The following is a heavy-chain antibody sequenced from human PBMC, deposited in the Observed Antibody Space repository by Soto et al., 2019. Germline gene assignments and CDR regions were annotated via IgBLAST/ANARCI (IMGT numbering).Heavy chain of an antibody. J-gene: IGHJ4*02. CDR3: AREIVTTGEYYFDS. D-gene: IGHD1-1*01. V-gene: IGHV3-74*01. Sequence: GGSLRLSCAASGFTFRSYWMHWVRQAPGKGLVWVSRINRDGSSTSYADSVKGRVTISRDTAKNTLYLQMNSLRAEDTAVYYCAREIVTTGEYYFDSWGQGTLVTV. CDR2: INRDGSST. CDR1: GFTFRSYW.